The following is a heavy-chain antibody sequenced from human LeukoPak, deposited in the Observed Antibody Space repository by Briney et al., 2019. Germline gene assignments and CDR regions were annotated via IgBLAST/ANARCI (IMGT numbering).Heavy chain of an antibody. CDR2: TSVYTGIT. Sequence: EASVKVSCKASGYTFSSYGISWVRQAPGQGLEWMGWTSVYTGITNYAQKLQGRVTMTTDTSTSTGYMELRSLRFDDTALYYCARDSPTYYYDSSGTPFDYWGQGTLVTVSS. CDR1: GYTFSSYG. V-gene: IGHV1-18*01. D-gene: IGHD3-22*01. CDR3: ARDSPTYYYDSSGTPFDY. J-gene: IGHJ4*02.